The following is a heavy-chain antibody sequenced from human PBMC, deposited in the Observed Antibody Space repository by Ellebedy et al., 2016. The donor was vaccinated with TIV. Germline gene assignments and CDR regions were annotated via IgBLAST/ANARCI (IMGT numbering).Heavy chain of an antibody. CDR1: GYTFSSYW. CDR3: ARHELGSNAAFDY. D-gene: IGHD7-27*01. V-gene: IGHV5-10-1*01. CDR2: IDPSPSDSYI. Sequence: GESLKISXRGSGYTFSSYWIGWVRQMPGQGLEWMGRIDPSPSDSYIDYSPSFQGHVTISVDKSITTAYLQWSSLKASDTAIYYCARHELGSNAAFDYWGQGTLVTVSS. J-gene: IGHJ4*02.